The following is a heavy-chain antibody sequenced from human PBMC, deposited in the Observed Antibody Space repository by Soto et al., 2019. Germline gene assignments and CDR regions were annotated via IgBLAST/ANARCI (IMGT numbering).Heavy chain of an antibody. CDR3: VRDYLLTGFDT. D-gene: IGHD3-9*01. Sequence: QVQLQESGPRLIQPSETLSLTCSVSNGSISTYYWTWVRQPPGKGLEWIGYVYYSGSTNYSPSLKSRVAMSVDTSKNQFSLELKSVTAADTATYYCVRDYLLTGFDTWGQGTLVTVSA. V-gene: IGHV4-59*01. CDR1: NGSISTYY. J-gene: IGHJ5*02. CDR2: VYYSGST.